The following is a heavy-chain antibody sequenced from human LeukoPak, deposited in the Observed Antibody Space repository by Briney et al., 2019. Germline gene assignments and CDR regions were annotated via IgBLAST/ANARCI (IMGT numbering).Heavy chain of an antibody. D-gene: IGHD5/OR15-5a*01. Sequence: SETLSLTCTVSGGSISSSSYYWGWIRQRPGKGLEWIGNIYYSGSTYYNPSLKSRVTISVDTSKNQFSLKLSSVTAADTAVYYCARDVSRPDIWGQGTMVTVSS. CDR1: GGSISSSSYY. CDR3: ARDVSRPDI. J-gene: IGHJ3*02. V-gene: IGHV4-39*07. CDR2: IYYSGST.